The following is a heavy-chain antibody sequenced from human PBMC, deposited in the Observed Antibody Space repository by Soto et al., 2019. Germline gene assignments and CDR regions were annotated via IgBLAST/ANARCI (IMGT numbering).Heavy chain of an antibody. J-gene: IGHJ4*02. CDR1: AGSISNSGYY. V-gene: IGHV4-39*01. Sequence: SETLSLTCTVSAGSISNSGYYWGWVRQPPGKGLEWIANIYYSGSTSYSGGTYYNPSLKSRVTISVDTSKNQFSLKLSSVTAADTAVYYCARQGAIYYYDSGTYRPSYFDYWGQGILVTVSS. CDR2: IYYSGST. D-gene: IGHD3-22*01. CDR3: ARQGAIYYYDSGTYRPSYFDY.